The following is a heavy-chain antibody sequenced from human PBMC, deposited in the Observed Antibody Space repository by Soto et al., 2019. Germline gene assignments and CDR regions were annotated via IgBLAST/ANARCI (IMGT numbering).Heavy chain of an antibody. V-gene: IGHV1-46*01. D-gene: IGHD3-22*01. CDR2: INPSGGST. J-gene: IGHJ3*02. CDR1: VYTFTSYY. Sequence: ASVKVSCMASVYTFTSYYMHWVRQAPGQGLEWVGIINPSGGSTSYAQKIQGRVTMTRDTSTSTVYMELSSLRSEDTAVYYCARETSRGYYDSSGYPTYAFDIWGQGTMVTVSS. CDR3: ARETSRGYYDSSGYPTYAFDI.